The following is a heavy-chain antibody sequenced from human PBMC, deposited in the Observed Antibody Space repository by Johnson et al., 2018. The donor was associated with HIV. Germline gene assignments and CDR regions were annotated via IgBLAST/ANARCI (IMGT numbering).Heavy chain of an antibody. D-gene: IGHD1-1*01. Sequence: QVQLVESGGGVVQPGGSLRLSCAASGFTFSSYGMHWVRQAPGKGLEWVAFTRYDGSNKYYADSVKGRFTISRDNSKNTLYLQMNSLRAEDTAVYYCAKDRTGFDAFDIWGQGTMVTVYS. J-gene: IGHJ3*02. V-gene: IGHV3-30*02. CDR3: AKDRTGFDAFDI. CDR1: GFTFSSYG. CDR2: TRYDGSNK.